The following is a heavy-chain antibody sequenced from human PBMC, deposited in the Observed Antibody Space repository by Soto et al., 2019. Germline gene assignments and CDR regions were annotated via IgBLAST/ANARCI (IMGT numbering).Heavy chain of an antibody. Sequence: DGWQTRSCVHAWFTFSTYGMNWVRRAPGKGMEWVSSISGSGNYTHYADFLRGRFTISRDNAKTSLYLQMNSLRAEDTAVYYCAREGINNYNEYYFDSWGQGTVVKLSS. CDR1: WFTFSTYG. V-gene: IGHV3-21*01. CDR3: AREGINNYNEYYFDS. D-gene: IGHD4-4*01. CDR2: ISGSGNYT. J-gene: IGHJ4*02.